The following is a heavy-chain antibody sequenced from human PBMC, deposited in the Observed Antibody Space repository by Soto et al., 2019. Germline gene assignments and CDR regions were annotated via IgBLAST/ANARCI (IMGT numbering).Heavy chain of an antibody. CDR1: GFTFSSYL. J-gene: IGHJ4*02. CDR3: ARGPHDYVRK. V-gene: IGHV3-74*01. Sequence: PGGSLRLSCAASGFTFSSYLMHWVRQAPGKGLVWVSRINSDGSNTNYADSVKGRFTVSRDNAKNTLFLQMNSLRADDTAVYYCARGPHDYVRKWGQGTLMTV. D-gene: IGHD3-16*01. CDR2: INSDGSNT.